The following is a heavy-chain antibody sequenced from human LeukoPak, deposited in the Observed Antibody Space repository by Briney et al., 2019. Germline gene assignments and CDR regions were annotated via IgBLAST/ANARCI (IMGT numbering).Heavy chain of an antibody. CDR3: ARELDIVATTDYFDY. CDR2: IYYSGST. D-gene: IGHD5-12*01. Sequence: TSETLSLTCTVSGGSISSSSYYWGWIRQPPGKGLEWIGSIYYSGSTYYNPSLKSRVTISVDTSKNQFSLKLSSVTAADTAVYYCARELDIVATTDYFDYWGQGTLVTVSS. V-gene: IGHV4-39*07. J-gene: IGHJ4*02. CDR1: GGSISSSSYY.